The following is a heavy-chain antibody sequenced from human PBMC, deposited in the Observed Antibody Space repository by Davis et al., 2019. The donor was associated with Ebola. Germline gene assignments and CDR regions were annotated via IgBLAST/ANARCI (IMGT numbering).Heavy chain of an antibody. D-gene: IGHD5-18*01. Sequence: GESLKISCAASGFTFSSYAMSWVRQAPGKGLEWVSGISGTGSSTYYADSVKGRFTISRDISKNTLYLQMNSLRAEDTAVYYCARGLWGDTDYWGQGTLVTVSS. V-gene: IGHV3-23*01. J-gene: IGHJ4*02. CDR2: ISGTGSST. CDR3: ARGLWGDTDY. CDR1: GFTFSSYA.